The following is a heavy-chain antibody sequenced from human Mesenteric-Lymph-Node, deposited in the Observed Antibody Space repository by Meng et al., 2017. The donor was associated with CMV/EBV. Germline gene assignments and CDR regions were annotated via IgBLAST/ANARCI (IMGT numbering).Heavy chain of an antibody. CDR3: ARDSPLYSNYVDGVDY. J-gene: IGHJ4*02. D-gene: IGHD4-11*01. Sequence: GESLKISCAASGFTFSSYDMTWVRQATGKGLEWVSIITTAGDTYYPGSVKGRFTISRENAKNSLYLQMNSLRAGDTAVYYCARDSPLYSNYVDGVDYWGQGTLVTVSS. CDR1: GFTFSSYD. CDR2: ITTAGDT. V-gene: IGHV3-13*01.